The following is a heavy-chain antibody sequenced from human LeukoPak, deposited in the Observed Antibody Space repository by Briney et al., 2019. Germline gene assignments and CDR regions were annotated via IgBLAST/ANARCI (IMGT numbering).Heavy chain of an antibody. Sequence: SETLSLTCTVSGGLISRYYWSWIRQPARKGLQRFGRIYTSRCTNYNLSLKSRVTMSVHTSKNQFSLKLSSATAADTAVYYCARTTAGTSLEYFQHWGQGTLVTVSS. CDR1: GGLISRYY. CDR3: ARTTAGTSLEYFQH. J-gene: IGHJ1*01. D-gene: IGHD6-13*01. CDR2: IYTSRCT. V-gene: IGHV4-4*07.